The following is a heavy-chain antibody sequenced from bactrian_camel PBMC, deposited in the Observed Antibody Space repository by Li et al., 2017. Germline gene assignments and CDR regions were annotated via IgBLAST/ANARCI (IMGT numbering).Heavy chain of an antibody. CDR1: GFTFSTYC. CDR3: AAGGGNGAFCYTGERSMDY. J-gene: IGHJ4*01. CDR2: IDSDGLA. V-gene: IGHV3S6*01. Sequence: QVQLVESGGGLVQPGGSLRLSCASSGFTFSTYCMSWFRQAPGKEREGVAVIDSDGLAKYADSVKGRFTISQDNAKNTLYLQMNSLKPEDTAMYYCAAGGGNGAFCYTGERSMDYWGQGTQVTVS. D-gene: IGHD2*01.